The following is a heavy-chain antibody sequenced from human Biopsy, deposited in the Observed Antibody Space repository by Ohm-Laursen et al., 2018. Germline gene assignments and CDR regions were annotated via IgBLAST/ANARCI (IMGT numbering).Heavy chain of an antibody. J-gene: IGHJ6*02. Sequence: SDTLSLTCAVSDSSVSHDYFWTWIRQPPGKGLEWIGSIYHGSGTSYNPSVETRVAITLDKAKNEFSLRLNSVTAADTAVYYCARATNSTGWPYYYFYGMDVWGQGTTVTVSS. CDR3: ARATNSTGWPYYYFYGMDV. CDR1: DSSVSHDYF. V-gene: IGHV4-38-2*01. CDR2: IYHGSGT. D-gene: IGHD2/OR15-2a*01.